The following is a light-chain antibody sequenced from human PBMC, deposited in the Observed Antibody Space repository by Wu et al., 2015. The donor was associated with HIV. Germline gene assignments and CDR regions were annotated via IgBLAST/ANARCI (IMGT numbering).Light chain of an antibody. CDR1: QSISSW. J-gene: IGKJ3*01. V-gene: IGKV1-5*03. CDR2: KAS. Sequence: DIQMTQSPSTLSASVGVRVTITCRASQSISSWLAWYQQKPGKAPKLLIYKASTLESGVPSRFSGSGSGTEFTLTISSLQPDDIATYYCQQYDNLPTFGPGTKVDIK. CDR3: QQYDNLPT.